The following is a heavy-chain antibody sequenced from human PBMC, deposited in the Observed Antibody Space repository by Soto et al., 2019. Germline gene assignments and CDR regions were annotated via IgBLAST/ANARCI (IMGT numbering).Heavy chain of an antibody. Sequence: PSETLSLTCTVSGDSISSGGSYWTWIRQHPGKGLEWIGYTYYIGSPYYNPSLQSRVTISVDTSKNQVSLKLSSVTAADTAVYYARAGAKVADINFYGLDVWGQGTTVTVSS. CDR3: ARAGAKVADINFYGLDV. J-gene: IGHJ6*02. CDR2: TYYIGSP. CDR1: GDSISSGGSY. V-gene: IGHV4-31*03. D-gene: IGHD4-4*01.